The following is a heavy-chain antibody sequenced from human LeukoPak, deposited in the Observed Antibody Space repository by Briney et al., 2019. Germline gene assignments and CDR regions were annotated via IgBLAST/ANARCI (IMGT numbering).Heavy chain of an antibody. CDR1: GFTFSSYA. Sequence: GGSLRLSCAASGFTFSSYAMSWVRQAPGKGLEWVSTINVSGGSTYYADSVKGQFTISRDNSKNTLYLQMNSLRAEDTAVYYCALGVVGNYWGQGTLVTVSS. CDR2: INVSGGST. CDR3: ALGVVGNY. V-gene: IGHV3-23*01. J-gene: IGHJ4*02. D-gene: IGHD3-3*01.